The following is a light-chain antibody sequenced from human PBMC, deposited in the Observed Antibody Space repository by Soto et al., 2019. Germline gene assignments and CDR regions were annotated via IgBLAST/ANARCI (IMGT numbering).Light chain of an antibody. J-gene: IGLJ1*01. Sequence: QSALTQPPSASGSPGQSVTISCAGTINDVGGYNYVSWYQQHPGKVPQLMIYQVTKRPSGVPDRFSASKSDTTASLTISGLQAEDEGDYYCMSYAGGNSFVFGTGTKVTVL. V-gene: IGLV2-8*01. CDR1: INDVGGYNY. CDR3: MSYAGGNSFV. CDR2: QVT.